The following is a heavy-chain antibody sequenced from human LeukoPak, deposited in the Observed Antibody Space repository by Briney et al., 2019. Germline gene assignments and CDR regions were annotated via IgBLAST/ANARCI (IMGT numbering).Heavy chain of an antibody. V-gene: IGHV4-34*01. Sequence: KPSETLSLTCTVSGGSISSYYWSWIRQPPGKGLEWIGEINHSGSTNYNPSLKSRVTISVDTSKNQFSLKLSSVTAADTAVYYCARGLRWAPSWGQGTLVTVSS. CDR1: GGSISSYY. CDR2: INHSGST. D-gene: IGHD2-21*01. J-gene: IGHJ5*02. CDR3: ARGLRWAPS.